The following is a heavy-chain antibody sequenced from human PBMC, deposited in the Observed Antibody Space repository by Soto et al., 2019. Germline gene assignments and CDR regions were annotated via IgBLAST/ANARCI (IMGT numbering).Heavy chain of an antibody. CDR1: GFTISNHY. D-gene: IGHD1-7*01. V-gene: IGHV3-53*01. Sequence: PGGSLILSCSASGFTISNHYMTWVRQAPGKGLEWVSVIYSGGSRYYADSVKGRFAISSDHSKYPLSLQMNILTAEDTAVYCCTRALVVIETTGHENDNWGQGTRVTVSS. CDR2: IYSGGSR. J-gene: IGHJ4*02. CDR3: TRALVVIETTGHENDN.